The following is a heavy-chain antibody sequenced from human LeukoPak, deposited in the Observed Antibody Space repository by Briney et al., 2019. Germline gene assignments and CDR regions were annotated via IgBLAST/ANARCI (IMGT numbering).Heavy chain of an antibody. CDR2: ISGGST. V-gene: IGHV3-38-3*01. CDR3: AKDAVRGSGRINWFDP. D-gene: IGHD3-10*01. J-gene: IGHJ5*02. CDR1: GFTVSSNE. Sequence: GGSLRLSCAASGFTVSSNEMSWVRQAPGKGLEWVSSISGGSTYYADSRKGRFTISRDNSKNTLYLQMNSLRAEDTAAYYCAKDAVRGSGRINWFDPWGQGTLVTVSS.